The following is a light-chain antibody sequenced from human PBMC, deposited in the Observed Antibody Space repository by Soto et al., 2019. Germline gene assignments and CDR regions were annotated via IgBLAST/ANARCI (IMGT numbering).Light chain of an antibody. V-gene: IGLV2-8*01. CDR2: EVN. Sequence: QSALTQPPSASGSPGQSVTISCTGTSSDIGGYKYVSWYQQHPGKAPKLMIYEVNRRPSGVPDRFSGSTSGNTASLTVSGLQSEDEADYYCRSYAGSNTFVVFGGGTKLTVL. CDR3: RSYAGSNTFVV. CDR1: SSDIGGYKY. J-gene: IGLJ2*01.